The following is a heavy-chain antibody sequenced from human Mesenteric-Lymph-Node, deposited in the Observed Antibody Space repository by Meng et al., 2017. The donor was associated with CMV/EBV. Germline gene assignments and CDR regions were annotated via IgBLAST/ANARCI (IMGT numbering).Heavy chain of an antibody. CDR1: GFTFSSYW. CDR3: ASGSYYGWLDP. CDR2: INGDGSST. D-gene: IGHD4-11*01. Sequence: GESLKISCAVSGFTFSSYWMHWVRQVPGKGLVWVSRINGDGSSTSYADSVKGRFTISRDNARNTLYLQMNSLRVEDTAVYYCASGSYYGWLDPWGQGTLVTVSS. V-gene: IGHV3-74*01. J-gene: IGHJ5*02.